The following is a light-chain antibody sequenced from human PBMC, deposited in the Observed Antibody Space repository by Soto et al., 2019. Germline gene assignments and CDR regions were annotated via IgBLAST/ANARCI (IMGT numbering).Light chain of an antibody. V-gene: IGKV1-39*01. CDR1: QSISSW. CDR2: DAS. Sequence: DIQMTQSPSTLSASVGARVPITCRASQSISSWLAWYQQKPGKAPKLLIYDASSLESGVPSRFSGSGSGTDFTLTISSLQPEDFATYYCQQSYSTPHTFGQGTKVDIK. CDR3: QQSYSTPHT. J-gene: IGKJ1*01.